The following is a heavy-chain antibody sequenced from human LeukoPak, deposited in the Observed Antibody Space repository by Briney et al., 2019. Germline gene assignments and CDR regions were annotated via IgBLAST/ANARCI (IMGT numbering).Heavy chain of an antibody. J-gene: IGHJ4*02. V-gene: IGHV1-69*04. CDR1: GGTFSSYA. CDR2: IIPILGIA. CDR3: AKDRGYSSSSSRFDY. D-gene: IGHD6-6*01. Sequence: GASVKVSCKASGGTFSSYAISWVRQAPGQGLEWMGRIIPILGIANYAQKFQGRVTITADKSTSTAYMELNSLRAEDTAVYYCAKDRGYSSSSSRFDYWGQGTLVTVSS.